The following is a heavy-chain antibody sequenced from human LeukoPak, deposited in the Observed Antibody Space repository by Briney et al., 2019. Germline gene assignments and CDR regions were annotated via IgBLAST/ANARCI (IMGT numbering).Heavy chain of an antibody. D-gene: IGHD2-2*02. CDR1: GFTFSSYG. CDR3: AKGGNCSSTSCYKPEGYYYYYMDV. CDR2: IRYDGSNK. Sequence: GGSLRLSCAASGFTFSSYGMHWVRQAPGKGLEWVAFIRYDGSNKYYADSVKGRFTISRDNSKNTLYLQMNSLRAEDTAVYYCAKGGNCSSTSCYKPEGYYYYYMDVWGKGTPVTVSS. J-gene: IGHJ6*03. V-gene: IGHV3-30*02.